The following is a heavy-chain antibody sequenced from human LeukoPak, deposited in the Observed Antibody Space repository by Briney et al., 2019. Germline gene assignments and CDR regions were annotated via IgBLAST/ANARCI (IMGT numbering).Heavy chain of an antibody. D-gene: IGHD4-17*01. CDR1: GFTFRSYA. CDR3: TRMTTVTRGSMDV. Sequence: GGSLRLSCAASGFTFRSYAMNWVRQAPGKGLEWVSVISGRGTNTYYADSVKGRFTISRDNSKNTLFLQMHRLRAEDTAVYYCTRMTTVTRGSMDVWGKGTTVTVSS. CDR2: ISGRGTNT. J-gene: IGHJ6*04. V-gene: IGHV3-23*01.